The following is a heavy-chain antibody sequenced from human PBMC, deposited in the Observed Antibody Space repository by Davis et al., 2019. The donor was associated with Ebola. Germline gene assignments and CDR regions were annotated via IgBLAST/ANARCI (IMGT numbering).Heavy chain of an antibody. CDR1: GYTFTGYY. D-gene: IGHD2-2*01. CDR2: INPNSGGT. Sequence: ASVKVSCKASGYTFTGYYMHWVRQAPGQGLEWMGWINPNSGGTNYAQKFQGWVTMTRDTSISTAYMELSRLRSDDTAVYYCAREGYCSSTSCEDTIYYGMDVWGQGTTVTVSS. V-gene: IGHV1-2*04. CDR3: AREGYCSSTSCEDTIYYGMDV. J-gene: IGHJ6*02.